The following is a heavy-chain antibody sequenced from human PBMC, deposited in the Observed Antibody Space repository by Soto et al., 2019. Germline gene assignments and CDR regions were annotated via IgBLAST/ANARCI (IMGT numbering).Heavy chain of an antibody. J-gene: IGHJ5*02. CDR1: GSPVSGRYY. CDR2: IYHSGAT. V-gene: IGHV4-38-2*02. D-gene: IGHD3-10*01. Sequence: LSLTCVVSGSPVSGRYYWGWIRQPPGKGLEWIGTIYHSGATHYNPSLRSRLTISVDTSKNQFSLKLTSVTASDTAAYYCAREGVAFTYDTWGQGSVVTVSS. CDR3: AREGVAFTYDT.